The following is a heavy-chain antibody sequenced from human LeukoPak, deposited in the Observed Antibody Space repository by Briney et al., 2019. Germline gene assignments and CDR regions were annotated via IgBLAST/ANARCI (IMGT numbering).Heavy chain of an antibody. D-gene: IGHD6-6*01. CDR1: GYTFTSYD. J-gene: IGHJ4*02. Sequence: ASVKVSCKASGYTFTSYDINWVRQATGQGLEWMGCMNPNSGNTGYAQKFQGRVTMTRNTSISTAYMELSSLRSEDTAVYYSARGRLIAARWVDWGQGTLVTVSS. CDR2: MNPNSGNT. V-gene: IGHV1-8*01. CDR3: ARGRLIAARWVD.